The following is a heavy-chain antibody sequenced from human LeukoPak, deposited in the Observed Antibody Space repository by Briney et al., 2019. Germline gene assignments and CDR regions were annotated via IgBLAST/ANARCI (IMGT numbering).Heavy chain of an antibody. CDR3: ARDTEFVNFDY. CDR1: GGSISSGSYC. J-gene: IGHJ4*02. D-gene: IGHD2-21*01. Sequence: SETLSLTCTVSGGSISSGSYCWRWVRQPAGKGLEWIGRIYTSGSTNYNPSLKSRVTISVDTSKNQFSLKLSSVTAADTAVYYCARDTEFVNFDYWGQGTLVTVSS. CDR2: IYTSGST. V-gene: IGHV4-61*02.